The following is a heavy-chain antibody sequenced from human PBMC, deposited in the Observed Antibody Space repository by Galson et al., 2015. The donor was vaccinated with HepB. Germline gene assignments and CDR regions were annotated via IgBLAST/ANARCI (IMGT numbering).Heavy chain of an antibody. D-gene: IGHD3-16*01. CDR3: AKGDVWGSAALNYGMDV. Sequence: SLRLSCAASGFTFNSYAMTWVRQAPGKGLEWVAAIGGGGCTSYAESVKGRFTISRDNSKNMVFLQMYSLRAEDTAVYYCAKGDVWGSAALNYGMDVWGQGTTVTVSS. CDR2: IGGGGCT. V-gene: IGHV3-23*01. J-gene: IGHJ6*02. CDR1: GFTFNSYA.